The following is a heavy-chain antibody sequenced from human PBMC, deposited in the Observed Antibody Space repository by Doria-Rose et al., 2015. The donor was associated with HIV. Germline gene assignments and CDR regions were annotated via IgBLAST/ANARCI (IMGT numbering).Heavy chain of an antibody. V-gene: IGHV4-59*01. D-gene: IGHD1-26*01. CDR3: ARVLSGTYDY. CDR2: IFYTGST. J-gene: IGHJ4*02. Sequence: QVQLQESGPGLVKPSETLSLTCSVSGGSISHYYWSWIRQPPGKGLEYIGDIFYTGSTNYSHSLKRRVSISIDTSKNKFSLRLSSVTAADTAVYYCARVLSGTYDYWGQGTLVTVSS. CDR1: GGSISHYY.